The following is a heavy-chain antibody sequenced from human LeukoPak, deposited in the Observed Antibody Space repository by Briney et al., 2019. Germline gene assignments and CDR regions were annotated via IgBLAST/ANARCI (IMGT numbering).Heavy chain of an antibody. CDR3: ARDLMVRGVIDPGDY. D-gene: IGHD3-10*01. CDR2: IYYSGST. V-gene: IGHV4-30-4*01. Sequence: PSETLSLTCTVSGGSISSGDYYWSWIRQPPGKGLEWIGYIYYSGSTYYNPSLKSRVTISVDTSKNQFSLKLSSVTAADTAVYYCARDLMVRGVIDPGDYWGQGTLVTVSS. CDR1: GGSISSGDYY. J-gene: IGHJ4*02.